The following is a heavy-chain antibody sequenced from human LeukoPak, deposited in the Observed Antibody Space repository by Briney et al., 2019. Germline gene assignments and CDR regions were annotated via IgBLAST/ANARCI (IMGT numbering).Heavy chain of an antibody. D-gene: IGHD3-10*01. CDR1: GGSFSSYY. CDR3: ARHKGMEVPLRLYGSGRAHFDY. V-gene: IGHV4-59*08. CDR2: IYYSGST. Sequence: SETLSLTCAVYGGSFSSYYWSWIRQPPGKGLEWIGYIYYSGSTNYNPSLKSRVTISVDTSKNQFSLKLSSVTAADTAVYYCARHKGMEVPLRLYGSGRAHFDYWGQGTLVTVSS. J-gene: IGHJ4*02.